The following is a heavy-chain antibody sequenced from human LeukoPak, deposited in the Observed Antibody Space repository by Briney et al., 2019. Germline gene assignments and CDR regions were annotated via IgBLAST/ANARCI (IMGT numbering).Heavy chain of an antibody. V-gene: IGHV3-9*01. CDR1: GFTFDDYA. J-gene: IGHJ6*02. Sequence: PGGSLRPSCAASGFTFDDYAMHWVRQAPGKGLEWVSVISWNSDNIGYADSVKGRFTISRDNAKNSLYLQMNSLRAEHTALYYCAKAAGAHYYYAMDVWGQGTTVIVSS. CDR2: ISWNSDNI. CDR3: AKAAGAHYYYAMDV.